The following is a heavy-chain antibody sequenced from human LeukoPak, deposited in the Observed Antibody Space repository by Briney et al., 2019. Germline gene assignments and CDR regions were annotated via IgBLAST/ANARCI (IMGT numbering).Heavy chain of an antibody. V-gene: IGHV3-23*01. D-gene: IGHD6-19*01. J-gene: IGHJ4*02. CDR1: GFAFSSHA. CDR3: AKSSRYGTGWYGKIDY. Sequence: GSLRLSCAASGFAFSSHAMSWVRQAPGKGLEWVSAITDSGGNRQYTDSVKGRFTISRDNSKNTLYLQMDSLRADDTAVYYCAKSSRYGTGWYGKIDYWGQGTLVTVSS. CDR2: ITDSGGNR.